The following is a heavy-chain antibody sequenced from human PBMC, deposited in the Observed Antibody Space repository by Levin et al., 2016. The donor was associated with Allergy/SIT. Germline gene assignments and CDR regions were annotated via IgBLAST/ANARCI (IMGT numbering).Heavy chain of an antibody. V-gene: IGHV3-21*01. CDR3: ARAGSYQNYYGMDV. CDR2: ISSSSSYI. Sequence: VRQAPGKGLEWVSSISSSSSYIYYADSVKGRFTISRDNAKNSLYLQMNSLRAEDTAVYYCARAGSYQNYYGMDVWGQGTTVTVSS. J-gene: IGHJ6*02. D-gene: IGHD1-26*01.